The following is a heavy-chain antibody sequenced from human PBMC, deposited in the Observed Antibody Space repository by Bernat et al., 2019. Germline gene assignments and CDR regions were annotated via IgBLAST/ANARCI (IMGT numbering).Heavy chain of an antibody. J-gene: IGHJ4*02. CDR3: ARGRDRHKGAQWLVRRSFDY. CDR2: INPSGGST. Sequence: QVRLVQSGAEVKKPGASVKVSCKASGYTFTSYYMHWVRQAPGQGLEWMGIINPSGGSTSYAQKFQGRVTMTRDTSTGTVYMELSSLRSEDTAVYYCARGRDRHKGAQWLVRRSFDYWGQGTLVTVSS. CDR1: GYTFTSYY. D-gene: IGHD6-19*01. V-gene: IGHV1-46*01.